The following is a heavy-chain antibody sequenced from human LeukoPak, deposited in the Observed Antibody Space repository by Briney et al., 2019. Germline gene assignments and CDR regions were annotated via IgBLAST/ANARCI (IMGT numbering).Heavy chain of an antibody. Sequence: PGGSLRLSCAASGFTFSDRSMNWVRQTPGKGLEWVSYISRGSDTIYYGDSVKGRFTISRGNAKNSLYLQMNSLRADDTAVYYCARADTSTWDFDSWGPGILVTVSS. CDR1: GFTFSDRS. D-gene: IGHD2-2*01. V-gene: IGHV3-48*01. CDR2: ISRGSDTI. J-gene: IGHJ4*02. CDR3: ARADTSTWDFDS.